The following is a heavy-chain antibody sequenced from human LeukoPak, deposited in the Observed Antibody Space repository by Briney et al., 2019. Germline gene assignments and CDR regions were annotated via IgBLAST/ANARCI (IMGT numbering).Heavy chain of an antibody. J-gene: IGHJ5*02. CDR1: GFAFSFYA. Sequence: GSVTLYCAASGFAFSFYAMSWVRQAPGKGPEWVSTINASGNNTYFAGSVKGRFTISRDNSKNTVYLQLNSLRAEDTAVYYCAKPISGGLAVTGDRFHPWGQGTLV. V-gene: IGHV3-23*01. CDR2: INASGNNT. D-gene: IGHD2-21*02. CDR3: AKPISGGLAVTGDRFHP.